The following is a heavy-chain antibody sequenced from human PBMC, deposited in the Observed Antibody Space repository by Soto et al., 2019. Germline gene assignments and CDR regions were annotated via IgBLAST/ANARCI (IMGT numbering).Heavy chain of an antibody. D-gene: IGHD3-10*01. V-gene: IGHV3-49*03. CDR1: GFTFGDYA. CDR2: IRSKAYGGKT. CDR3: TRLYGSGSYYFPNYYYYYMDV. J-gene: IGHJ6*03. Sequence: GGSLRLSCTASGFTFGDYAMSWFRQAPGKGLEWVGFIRSKAYGGKTEYAASVKGRFTISRDDSKSIAYLQMNSLKTEDTAVYYCTRLYGSGSYYFPNYYYYYMDVWGKGTTVTVSS.